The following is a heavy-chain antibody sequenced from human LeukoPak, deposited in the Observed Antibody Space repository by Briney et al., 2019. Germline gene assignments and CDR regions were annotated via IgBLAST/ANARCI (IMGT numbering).Heavy chain of an antibody. CDR2: IYYSGST. Sequence: SETLSLTCTVSGGSISSYYWSWIRQPPGKGLEWIGYIYYSGSTNYNPSLKSRVTISVDTSKNQFSLKLSSVTAADTAVYYCARFTFGGVTWGQGTLVTVSS. D-gene: IGHD3-16*01. V-gene: IGHV4-59*12. CDR3: ARFTFGGVT. J-gene: IGHJ5*02. CDR1: GGSISSYY.